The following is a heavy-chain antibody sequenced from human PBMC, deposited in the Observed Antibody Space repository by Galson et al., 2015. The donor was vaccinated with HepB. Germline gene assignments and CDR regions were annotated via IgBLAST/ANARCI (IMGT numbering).Heavy chain of an antibody. J-gene: IGHJ4*02. Sequence: SLRLSCAASGFTFSSYVMHWVRQAPGKGLEWVAVISYDGSNKSYAGSVKGRFTISRDNSKNTLYLQMNSLRAEDTAVYYCARGGSPFNHYYDSSGYYQSFDYWGQGTLVTVSS. D-gene: IGHD3-22*01. CDR1: GFTFSSYV. CDR3: ARGGSPFNHYYDSSGYYQSFDY. V-gene: IGHV3-30*04. CDR2: ISYDGSNK.